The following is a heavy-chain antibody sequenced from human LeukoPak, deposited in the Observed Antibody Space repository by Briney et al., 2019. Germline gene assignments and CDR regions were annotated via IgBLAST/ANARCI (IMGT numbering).Heavy chain of an antibody. CDR3: ARGRGGRNFPYDY. CDR1: GYTFTGCY. CDR2: INPNSGGT. D-gene: IGHD2/OR15-2a*01. J-gene: IGHJ4*02. Sequence: ASVKVSCKASGYTFTGCYMHWVRQAPGQGLEWMGWINPNSGGTNYAQKFQGRVTMTRDTSISTAYMELSRLRSDDTAVYYCARGRGGRNFPYDYWGQGALVTVSS. V-gene: IGHV1-2*02.